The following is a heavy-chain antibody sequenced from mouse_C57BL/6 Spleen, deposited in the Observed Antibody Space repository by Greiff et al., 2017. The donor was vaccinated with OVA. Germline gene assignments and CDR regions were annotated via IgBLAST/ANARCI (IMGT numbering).Heavy chain of an antibody. CDR1: GYTFTSYW. Sequence: QVQLKQPGAELVKPGASVKLSCKASGYTFTSYWMQWVKQRPGQGLEWIGEIDPSDSYTNYNQKFKGKATLTVDTSSSTAYMQLSSLTSEDSAVYYCARHRYFDYWGQGTTLTVSS. J-gene: IGHJ2*01. CDR2: IDPSDSYT. CDR3: ARHRYFDY. V-gene: IGHV1-50*01.